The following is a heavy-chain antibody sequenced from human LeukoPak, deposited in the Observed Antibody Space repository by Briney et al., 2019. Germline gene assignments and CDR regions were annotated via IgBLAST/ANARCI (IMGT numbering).Heavy chain of an antibody. CDR2: IYYSGST. CDR1: GGSISSSSYY. J-gene: IGHJ4*02. Sequence: SETLSLTCTVSGGSISSSSYYWGWIRQPPGKGLEWIGSIYYSGSTYYNPSLKSRVTISVDTSKNQFSLKLSSVTAADTAMYYCARARIAEQWLVRYYFDYWGQGTLVTVSS. D-gene: IGHD6-19*01. CDR3: ARARIAEQWLVRYYFDY. V-gene: IGHV4-39*07.